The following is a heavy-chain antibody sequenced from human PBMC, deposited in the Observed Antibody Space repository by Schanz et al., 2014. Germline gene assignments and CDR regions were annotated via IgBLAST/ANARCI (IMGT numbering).Heavy chain of an antibody. CDR1: GFSLNTYG. Sequence: QAQLMESGGGVVQPGTSLILSCSVSGFSLNTYGIHWFRQPAGKGLEWVAVIWSDGSGKYYADSVKGRFTISRDSPKNTLYLQMNSLRAGDTAVYYCARDRGYCSGGSCLAFDYWGQGTLVTVSS. CDR3: ARDRGYCSGGSCLAFDY. J-gene: IGHJ4*02. CDR2: IWSDGSGK. V-gene: IGHV3-33*01. D-gene: IGHD2-15*01.